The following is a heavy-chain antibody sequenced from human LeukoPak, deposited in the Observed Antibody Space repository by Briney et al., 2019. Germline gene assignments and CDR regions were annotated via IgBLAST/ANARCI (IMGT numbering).Heavy chain of an antibody. CDR2: IIPIFGTA. CDR3: ARDYCSSASCLFDY. Sequence: ASVKVSCKASGGTFSSYAISWVRQAPGQGLEWMGGIIPIFGTANYAQKFQGRVTITADESTSTAYMELSRLRSDDTAVYYCARDYCSSASCLFDYWGQGTLVSVSS. D-gene: IGHD2-2*01. V-gene: IGHV1-69*01. CDR1: GGTFSSYA. J-gene: IGHJ4*02.